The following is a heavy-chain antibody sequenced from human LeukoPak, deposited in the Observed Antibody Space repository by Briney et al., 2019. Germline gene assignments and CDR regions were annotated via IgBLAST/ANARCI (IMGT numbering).Heavy chain of an antibody. V-gene: IGHV1-18*01. J-gene: IGHJ4*02. CDR3: ARDGDYGGKGNYFDY. Sequence: ASVKVSCKASGYTFNKYGISWVRQAPGQGLEWMGWISAYNGDTNYAQKFQGRVTMTTDTSTSTAYMEVRSLRSDDTAVYYCARDGDYGGKGNYFDYWGQGTLVTVSS. CDR1: GYTFNKYG. D-gene: IGHD4-23*01. CDR2: ISAYNGDT.